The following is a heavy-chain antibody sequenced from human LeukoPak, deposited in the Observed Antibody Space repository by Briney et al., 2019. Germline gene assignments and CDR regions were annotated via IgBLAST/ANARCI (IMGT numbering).Heavy chain of an antibody. V-gene: IGHV4-34*01. Sequence: PSETLSLTCAVYGGSFSGYYWNWIRQPPGKGLEWIGEINHSGSTNYNPSLKRRVTISVDTSKNQFSLKLSSVTAADTAVYYCARGRTRNYSSSWRYYFDYWGQGTLVTVSS. J-gene: IGHJ4*02. CDR3: ARGRTRNYSSSWRYYFDY. CDR2: INHSGST. D-gene: IGHD6-13*01. CDR1: GGSFSGYY.